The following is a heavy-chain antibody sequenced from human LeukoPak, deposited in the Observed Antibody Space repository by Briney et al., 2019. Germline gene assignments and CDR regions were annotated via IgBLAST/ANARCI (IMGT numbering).Heavy chain of an antibody. CDR2: ISGSGGRT. V-gene: IGHV3-23*01. J-gene: IGHJ4*02. CDR1: GFTVSTYA. Sequence: QPGGFLRLSCAASGFTVSTYAMSWDRQAPGKGLEWVSGISGSGGRTYYADSVKGRFTISRDNSKNTLYLQMNRLRAEDTAVYYCAKDQGDYSSGWSIFDYWGQGSLVTVSS. D-gene: IGHD6-19*01. CDR3: AKDQGDYSSGWSIFDY.